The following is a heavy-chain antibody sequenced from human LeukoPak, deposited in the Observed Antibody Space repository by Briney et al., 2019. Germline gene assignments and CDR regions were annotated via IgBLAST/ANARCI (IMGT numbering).Heavy chain of an antibody. CDR3: ARAGYSYGYDGMDV. Sequence: SETLSLTCGVYGGSFSGYYWSWIRQPPGKGLEWIGEINHSGSTNYNPSLKSRVTISVDTSKNQFSLKLSSVTAADTAVYYCARAGYSYGYDGMDVWGQGTTVTVSS. V-gene: IGHV4-34*01. CDR1: GGSFSGYY. CDR2: INHSGST. D-gene: IGHD5-18*01. J-gene: IGHJ6*02.